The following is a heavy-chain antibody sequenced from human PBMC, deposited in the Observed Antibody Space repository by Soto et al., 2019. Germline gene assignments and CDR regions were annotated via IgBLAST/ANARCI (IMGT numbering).Heavy chain of an antibody. D-gene: IGHD4-17*01. J-gene: IGHJ2*01. Sequence: GASVKVSCKASGYTFTGYYMHWVRQAPGQGLEWMGWINPNSGGTNYAQKFQGRVTMTRDTSISTAYMELSRLRSDDTAVYYCARHPRGVYGEYASWYFDLWGRGTLVTVSS. V-gene: IGHV1-2*02. CDR1: GYTFTGYY. CDR3: ARHPRGVYGEYASWYFDL. CDR2: INPNSGGT.